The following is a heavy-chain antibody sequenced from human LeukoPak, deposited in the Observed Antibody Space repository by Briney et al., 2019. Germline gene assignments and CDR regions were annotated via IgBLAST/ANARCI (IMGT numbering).Heavy chain of an antibody. J-gene: IGHJ4*02. V-gene: IGHV5-51*01. D-gene: IGHD1-26*01. CDR1: GYDFTDYW. CDR3: ARVGKGSYPRNYFGY. Sequence: GEPLKISCEGSGYDFTDYWIAWVRQLPGKGLEYMGIIYAGDSETRYSPSFQGQVTMSADKSISIAYLQWSGLKASDTAMYYCARVGKGSYPRNYFGYWGQGTLVTVSS. CDR2: IYAGDSET.